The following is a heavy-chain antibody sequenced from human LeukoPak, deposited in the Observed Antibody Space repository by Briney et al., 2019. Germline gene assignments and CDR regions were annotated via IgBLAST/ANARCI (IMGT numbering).Heavy chain of an antibody. CDR3: ARHRDAVILDF. J-gene: IGHJ4*02. V-gene: IGHV4-39*01. CDR1: GASISNTLYY. Sequence: SETLSLTCTVSGASISNTLYYWGWVRQSPGKGLEWIGNIYAGGTAYYNPSLRSRIVMSVDTSNNQLSLWLSSVTAADTAIYYCARHRDAVILDFWGQGALVTVSS. D-gene: IGHD5-24*01. CDR2: IYAGGTA.